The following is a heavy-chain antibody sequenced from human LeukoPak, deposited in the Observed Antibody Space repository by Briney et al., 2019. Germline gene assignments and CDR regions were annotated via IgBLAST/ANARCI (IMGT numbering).Heavy chain of an antibody. J-gene: IGHJ4*02. D-gene: IGHD6-13*01. CDR3: ARGLYGSSWYGLDY. CDR2: ISYDGSNK. CDR1: GFTFNNYD. V-gene: IGHV3-30*03. Sequence: GRSLRLSCAASGFTFNNYDMHWVRQAPGKGLEWVAVISYDGSNKYYADSVKGRFTISRDNSKNTLYLQMNSLRADDTAVYYCARGLYGSSWYGLDYWGQGTLVTVSS.